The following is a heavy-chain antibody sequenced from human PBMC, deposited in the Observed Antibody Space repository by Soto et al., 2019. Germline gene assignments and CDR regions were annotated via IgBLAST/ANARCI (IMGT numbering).Heavy chain of an antibody. V-gene: IGHV3-30-3*01. Sequence: QVQLVESGGGVVQPGRSLRLSCAASGFTFSSYAMHWVRQAPGKGLEWVAVISYDGSNKYYADSVKGRFTISRDNSKNTLYLQMNSLRAEDTAVYYCARDPAFPYSSSAVDFWGQLTLVTFSS. CDR2: ISYDGSNK. CDR3: ARDPAFPYSSSAVDF. CDR1: GFTFSSYA. J-gene: IGHJ4*02. D-gene: IGHD6-6*01.